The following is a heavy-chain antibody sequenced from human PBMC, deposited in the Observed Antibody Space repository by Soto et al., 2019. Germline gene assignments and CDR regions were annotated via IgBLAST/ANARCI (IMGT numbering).Heavy chain of an antibody. Sequence: EVQLVESGGGLVQPGRSLRLSCAASGFTFDDYAMHWVRQAPGKGLEWVSGISWNSGSIGYADSVKGRFTISRDNAKNSLYLQMNSQRAEDTALYYCAKGAAAGGVYYYYGMDVWVQGTTVTVSS. V-gene: IGHV3-9*01. CDR1: GFTFDDYA. J-gene: IGHJ6*02. D-gene: IGHD6-13*01. CDR3: AKGAAAGGVYYYYGMDV. CDR2: ISWNSGSI.